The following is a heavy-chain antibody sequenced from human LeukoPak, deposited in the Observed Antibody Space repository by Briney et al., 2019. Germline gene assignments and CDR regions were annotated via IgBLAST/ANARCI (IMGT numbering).Heavy chain of an antibody. D-gene: IGHD3-22*01. CDR1: GGSVSSGGYS. CDR3: ARGARDYYDSSGYYYGSRDAFDI. J-gene: IGHJ3*02. V-gene: IGHV4-30-2*01. Sequence: PAQTLSLTCAVSGGSVSSGGYSWSWIRQPPRKGLEWIGYIYHSGSTYYNPSLKSRVTISVDRSKNQFSLKLSSVTAADTAVYYCARGARDYYDSSGYYYGSRDAFDIWGQGTMVTVSS. CDR2: IYHSGST.